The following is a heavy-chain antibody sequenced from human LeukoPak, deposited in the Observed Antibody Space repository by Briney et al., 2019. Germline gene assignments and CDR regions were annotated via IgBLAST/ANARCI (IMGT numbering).Heavy chain of an antibody. CDR2: IYYSGST. CDR3: ARVGVRGVIITSDYFDY. D-gene: IGHD3-10*01. V-gene: IGHV4-30-4*01. J-gene: IGHJ4*02. Sequence: SETLSLTCTVSGGSISGGDYYWSWIRQPPGKGLEWIGYIYYSGSTYYNPSLKSRVTISVDTSKNQFSLKLSSVTAADTAVYYCARVGVRGVIITSDYFDYWGQGTLVTVSS. CDR1: GGSISGGDYY.